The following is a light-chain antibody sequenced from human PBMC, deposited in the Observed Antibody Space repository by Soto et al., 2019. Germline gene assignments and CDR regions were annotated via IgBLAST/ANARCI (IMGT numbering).Light chain of an antibody. V-gene: IGKV4-1*01. CDR1: QSVLYSSNNENY. CDR2: WAS. Sequence: DIVMTQSPDSLALSLGERATINCTSSQSVLYSSNNENYLAWYQQKPGQPPTLLIYWASTRESGVPDRFSGSGSGTDFSLTISRLQAEDVAVYYCQQYYSTPPWTFGQGTKVDIK. J-gene: IGKJ1*01. CDR3: QQYYSTPPWT.